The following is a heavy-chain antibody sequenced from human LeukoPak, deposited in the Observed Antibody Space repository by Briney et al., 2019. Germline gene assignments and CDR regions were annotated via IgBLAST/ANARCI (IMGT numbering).Heavy chain of an antibody. CDR2: IIPIFGTA. V-gene: IGHV1-69*13. CDR1: GGTFSSYA. D-gene: IGHD2-15*01. CDR3: ARGGGDCSGGSCYSDDYYYYYYMDV. Sequence: SVKVSCKASGGTFSSYAISWVRQAPGQGLEWMGGIIPIFGTANYAQKFQGRVTITADESTSTAYMELSSLRSEDTAVYYCARGGGDCSGGSCYSDDYYYYYYMDVRGKGTTVTISS. J-gene: IGHJ6*03.